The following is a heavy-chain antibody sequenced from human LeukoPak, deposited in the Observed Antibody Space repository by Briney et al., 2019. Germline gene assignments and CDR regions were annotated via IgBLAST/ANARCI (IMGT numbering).Heavy chain of an antibody. J-gene: IGHJ5*02. CDR3: ARGVDTAMVTGGYNWFDP. Sequence: GGSLRLSCAASGFTFSSYGMHWVRQAPGKGLEWVAFIRYDGSNKYYADSVKGRFTISRDNSKNTLYLQMNSLRAEDTAVYYCARGVDTAMVTGGYNWFDPWGQGTLVTVSS. D-gene: IGHD5-18*01. CDR1: GFTFSSYG. CDR2: IRYDGSNK. V-gene: IGHV3-30*02.